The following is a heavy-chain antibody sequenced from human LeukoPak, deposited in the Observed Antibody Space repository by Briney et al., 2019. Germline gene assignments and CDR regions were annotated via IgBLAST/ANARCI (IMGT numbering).Heavy chain of an antibody. V-gene: IGHV1-69*13. CDR3: ARQTAVAPIYYYYYGMDV. D-gene: IGHD5-18*01. Sequence: SVKVSCKASGGTFSSYAISWVRQAPGQGLEWMGGIIPIFGTANYAQKFQGRVTITADESASTAYMELSSLRSEDTAVYYCARQTAVAPIYYYYYGMDVWGQGTTVTVSS. CDR2: IIPIFGTA. CDR1: GGTFSSYA. J-gene: IGHJ6*02.